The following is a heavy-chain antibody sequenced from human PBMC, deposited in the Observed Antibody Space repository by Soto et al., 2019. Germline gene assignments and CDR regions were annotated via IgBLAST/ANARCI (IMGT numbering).Heavy chain of an antibody. D-gene: IGHD5-12*01. J-gene: IGHJ6*03. V-gene: IGHV1-18*01. CDR2: ISAYNGNT. CDR1: GYTFTSYG. Sequence: ASVTVSCTASGYTFTSYGISWVRQAPGQGLEWMGWISAYNGNTNYAQKLQGRVTMTTDTSTSTAYMELRSLRSDDTAVYYCARGSGLYYYYYMDVWGKGTTVTVSS. CDR3: ARGSGLYYYYYMDV.